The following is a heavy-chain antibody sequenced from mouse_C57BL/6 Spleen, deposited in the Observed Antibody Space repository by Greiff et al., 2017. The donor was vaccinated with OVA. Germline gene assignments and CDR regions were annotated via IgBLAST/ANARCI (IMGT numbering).Heavy chain of an antibody. D-gene: IGHD1-2*01. CDR3: ARWEGRRGIDY. CDR1: GYAFSSYW. Sequence: VQLQESGAELVKPGASVKISCKASGYAFSSYWMNWVKQRPGKGLEWIGQIYPGDGDTNYNGKFKGKATLTADKSSSTAYMQLSSLTSEDSAVYFCARWEGRRGIDYWGQGTTRTVSS. V-gene: IGHV1-80*01. J-gene: IGHJ2*01. CDR2: IYPGDGDT.